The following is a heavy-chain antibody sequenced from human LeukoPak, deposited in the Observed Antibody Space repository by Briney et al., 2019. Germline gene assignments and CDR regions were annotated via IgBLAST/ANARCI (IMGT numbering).Heavy chain of an antibody. J-gene: IGHJ6*02. CDR3: ARGGGLDV. D-gene: IGHD3-16*01. CDR1: GFIFSNHA. V-gene: IGHV3-7*03. Sequence: GGSLRLSCAASGFIFSNHAMSWVRQAPGKGLEWVASINHNGNVNYYVDSVKGRFTISRDNAKNSLYLQMSNLRAEDTAVYFCARGGGLDVWGQGATVTVSS. CDR2: INHNGNVN.